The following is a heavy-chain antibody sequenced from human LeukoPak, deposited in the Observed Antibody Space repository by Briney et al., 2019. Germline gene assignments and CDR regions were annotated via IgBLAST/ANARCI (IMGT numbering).Heavy chain of an antibody. CDR3: AAGGGIVGATTDFDI. CDR1: GYTFTSSA. J-gene: IGHJ3*02. Sequence: GASVKVSCKASGYTFTSSAMQWVRQARGQRLEWIGWIVVGSGNTSYAQKFQERVTITRDMSTSTAYMELSSQRSEDTDVYYCAAGGGIVGATTDFDIWGQGTMVTVSS. CDR2: IVVGSGNT. V-gene: IGHV1-58*02. D-gene: IGHD1-26*01.